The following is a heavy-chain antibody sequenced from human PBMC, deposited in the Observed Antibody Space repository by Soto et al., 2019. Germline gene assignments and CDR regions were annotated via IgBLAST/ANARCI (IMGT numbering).Heavy chain of an antibody. CDR2: INPSGGST. Sequence: GASVKGSCQASGSTLSSYAINWGRQAPGQGLEWMGIINPSGGSTSYAQKFQGRVTMTRDTSTSTVYMELSSLRSEDTAVYYCARDPETTVTTYFDYWGQGTLVTVSS. CDR3: ARDPETTVTTYFDY. J-gene: IGHJ4*02. CDR1: GSTLSSYA. D-gene: IGHD4-17*01. V-gene: IGHV1-46*03.